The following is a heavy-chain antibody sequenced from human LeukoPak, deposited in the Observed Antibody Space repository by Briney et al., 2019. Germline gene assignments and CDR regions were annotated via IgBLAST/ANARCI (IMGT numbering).Heavy chain of an antibody. V-gene: IGHV4-59*01. CDR2: IYDSGST. CDR3: ARDLLSSNWVYLQH. Sequence: PSETLSLTCTVSGGSISSYYWSWIRQPPGKGLEWIGYIYDSGSTNYNPSLKSRVTISVDTSKNQFSLKLSSVTAADTAVYYCARDLLSSNWVYLQHWGQGTLVTVSS. CDR1: GGSISSYY. J-gene: IGHJ1*01. D-gene: IGHD6-13*01.